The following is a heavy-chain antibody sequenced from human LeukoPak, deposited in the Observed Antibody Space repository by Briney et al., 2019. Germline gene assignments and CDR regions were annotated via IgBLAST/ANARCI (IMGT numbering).Heavy chain of an antibody. J-gene: IGHJ4*02. D-gene: IGHD1-7*01. CDR3: AKGIGGTTSTFDY. V-gene: IGHV3-9*01. CDR1: GFTFDDYA. CDR2: ISWNSGSI. Sequence: GGSLRLSCAASGFTFDDYAMHWVRQAPGKGLEWVSGISWNSGSIGYADSVKGRFTISRDNAKNSLYPQMNSLRAEDTALYYCAKGIGGTTSTFDYWGQGTLVSVSS.